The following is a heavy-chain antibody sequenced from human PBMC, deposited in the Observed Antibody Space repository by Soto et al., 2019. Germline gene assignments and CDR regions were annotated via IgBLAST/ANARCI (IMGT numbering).Heavy chain of an antibody. Sequence: SETLSLTCTVSGGSISSYYWSWIRQPPGKGLEWIGYIYYSGSTNYNPSLKSRVTISVDTSKNQFSLKLSSVTAADTAVYYCARPHVGSSGRHNWIVPWGPGTLVTVSS. J-gene: IGHJ5*02. D-gene: IGHD6-25*01. CDR3: ARPHVGSSGRHNWIVP. CDR2: IYYSGST. CDR1: GGSISSYY. V-gene: IGHV4-59*01.